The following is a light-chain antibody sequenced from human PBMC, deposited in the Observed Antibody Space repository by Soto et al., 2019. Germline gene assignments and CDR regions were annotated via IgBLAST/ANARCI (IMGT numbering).Light chain of an antibody. CDR1: STDVGYYDS. V-gene: IGLV2-11*01. CDR3: CSYSGSFVV. CDR2: EVF. J-gene: IGLJ2*01. Sequence: QSALTQPRSVSGSPGQSVAISCTGSSTDVGYYDSVSWYQHHPGKAPKLLTYEVFKRPSRVPDRFSGSKSSTTASLTISGLQAEDEGDYYCCSYSGSFVVFGGGTKLTVL.